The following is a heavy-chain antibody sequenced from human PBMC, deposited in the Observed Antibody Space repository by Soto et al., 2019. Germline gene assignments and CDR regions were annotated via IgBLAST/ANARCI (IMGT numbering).Heavy chain of an antibody. CDR1: GGTFSSYT. CDR2: IIPILGIA. D-gene: IGHD3-10*01. Sequence: QVQLVQSGAEVKKPGSSVKVSCKASGGTFSSYTISWVRQAPGQGLEWMGRIIPILGIANYAQKFQGRVTITADKSTSTADMELSSLRSEDTAVYYCAAPNYGSGSYYRFDYWGQGTLVTVSS. J-gene: IGHJ4*02. V-gene: IGHV1-69*02. CDR3: AAPNYGSGSYYRFDY.